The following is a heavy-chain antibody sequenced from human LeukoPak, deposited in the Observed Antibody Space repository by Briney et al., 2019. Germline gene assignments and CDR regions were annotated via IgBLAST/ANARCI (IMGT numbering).Heavy chain of an antibody. D-gene: IGHD3-22*01. Sequence: PSETLSLTCTVSGGSISSSSYYWGWIRQPPGKGLEWIGSIYYSGTTYHNPSLRSPVTISVDRSKNQFSLKLSSVTAADTAVYYCARGHYYDSSGSFGAFFFDLWGQGTLVTVSS. CDR2: IYYSGTT. CDR1: GGSISSSSYY. J-gene: IGHJ4*02. CDR3: ARGHYYDSSGSFGAFFFDL. V-gene: IGHV4-39*07.